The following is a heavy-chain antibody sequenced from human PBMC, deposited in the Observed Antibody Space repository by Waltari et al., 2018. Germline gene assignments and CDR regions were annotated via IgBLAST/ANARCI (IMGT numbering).Heavy chain of an antibody. Sequence: QVQLVQSGAEVKKPGSSVKVSCKASGGTFSSYAISWVRQAPGQGLEWMGGIITSFCTANYAQKFQGRVTMTADESTSTAYMELSSLRSEDTDVYYCARSRVTMVQGVVTHFDYWGQGTLVTVSS. CDR3: ARSRVTMVQGVVTHFDY. CDR2: IITSFCTA. V-gene: IGHV1-69*13. D-gene: IGHD3-10*01. J-gene: IGHJ4*02. CDR1: GGTFSSYA.